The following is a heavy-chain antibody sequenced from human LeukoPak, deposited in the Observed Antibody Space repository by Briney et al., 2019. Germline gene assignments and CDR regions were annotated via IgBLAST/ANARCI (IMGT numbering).Heavy chain of an antibody. D-gene: IGHD3-10*01. CDR2: IRYDGTNK. J-gene: IGHJ4*02. CDR1: GFSFSSYG. Sequence: GGSLRLSCAASGFSFSSYGMHWVRLAPGKGLEWVAFIRYDGTNKYYADSVKGRFTISRDNSKNTLCLQMNSLRAEDTAVYYCAKNYWSGSYLIFSVEYYFDYWGQGTLVTVSS. V-gene: IGHV3-30*02. CDR3: AKNYWSGSYLIFSVEYYFDY.